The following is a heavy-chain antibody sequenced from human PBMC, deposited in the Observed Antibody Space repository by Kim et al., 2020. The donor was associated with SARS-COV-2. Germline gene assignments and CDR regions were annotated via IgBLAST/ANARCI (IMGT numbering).Heavy chain of an antibody. V-gene: IGHV3-11*06. J-gene: IGHJ6*02. CDR2: ISSSSSYT. Sequence: GGSLRLSCAASGFTFSDYYMSWIRQAPGKGLEWVSYISSSSSYTNYADSVKGRFTISRDNAKNSLYLQMNSLRAEDTAVYYCARDRCSSTSCSADYYYYGMDVWGQGTTVTVSS. CDR3: ARDRCSSTSCSADYYYYGMDV. D-gene: IGHD2-2*01. CDR1: GFTFSDYY.